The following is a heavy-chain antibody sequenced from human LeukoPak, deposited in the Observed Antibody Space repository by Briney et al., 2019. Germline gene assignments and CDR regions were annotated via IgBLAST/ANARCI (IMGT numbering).Heavy chain of an antibody. CDR3: AKYPHFVYSSSSRGGYYFDY. CDR1: GFTFSSYG. V-gene: IGHV3-23*01. CDR2: ISGSGGST. J-gene: IGHJ4*02. D-gene: IGHD6-6*01. Sequence: GGSLRLSCAASGFTFSSYGMHWVRQAPGKGLEWVSAISGSGGSTYYADSVKGRFTISRDNSKNTLYLQMNSLRAEDTAVYYCAKYPHFVYSSSSRGGYYFDYWGQGTLVTVSS.